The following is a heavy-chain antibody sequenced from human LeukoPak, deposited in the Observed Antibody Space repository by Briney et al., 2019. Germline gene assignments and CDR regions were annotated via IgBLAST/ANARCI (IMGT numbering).Heavy chain of an antibody. D-gene: IGHD6-13*01. J-gene: IGHJ4*02. CDR2: IWYDGSNK. Sequence: PGGSLRLSCAASGFTFSSYGMNWVRQAPGQGLEWVAVIWYDGSNKYYGDPVKGRFTISRDNSKNTVSLQMNSLRVEDTAVYYCARLGSSWSFDYWGQGTLVTVSS. CDR1: GFTFSSYG. CDR3: ARLGSSWSFDY. V-gene: IGHV3-33*01.